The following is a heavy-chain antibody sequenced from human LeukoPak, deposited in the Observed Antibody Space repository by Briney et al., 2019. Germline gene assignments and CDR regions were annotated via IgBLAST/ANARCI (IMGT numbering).Heavy chain of an antibody. D-gene: IGHD2-15*01. CDR3: ARPQGYCSGGSCYFIFDY. J-gene: IGHJ4*02. V-gene: IGHV5-51*01. CDR1: GYSFTSYW. Sequence: GESLKISCKGSGYSFTSYWIGWVRQMPGKGLEWMGIIYPGDSDTRYSPSFQGQVTISADKSISTDYLQWSSLKASDTAMYYCARPQGYCSGGSCYFIFDYWGQGTLVTVSS. CDR2: IYPGDSDT.